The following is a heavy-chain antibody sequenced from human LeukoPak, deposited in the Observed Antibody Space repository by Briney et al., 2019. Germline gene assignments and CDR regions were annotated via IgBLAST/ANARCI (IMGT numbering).Heavy chain of an antibody. D-gene: IGHD3-22*01. V-gene: IGHV4-39*01. Sequence: PSETLSLTCTVSGGSISGSSYYWGWIRQPPGKGLEWIGSIYYSGSTYYNPSLKSRVTISVDTSKNQFSLKLSSVTAADTAVYYCARQDEDSSGYYYGMVDWGQGTLVTVSS. J-gene: IGHJ4*02. CDR2: IYYSGST. CDR3: ARQDEDSSGYYYGMVD. CDR1: GGSISGSSYY.